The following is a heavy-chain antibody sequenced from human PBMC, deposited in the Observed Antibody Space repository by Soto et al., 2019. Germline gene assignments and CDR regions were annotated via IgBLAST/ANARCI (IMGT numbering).Heavy chain of an antibody. V-gene: IGHV3-30-3*01. CDR1: GFTFSTHA. Sequence: QFQLVESGGGVVQPGRSLRLSCAASGFTFSTHAMHWVRQAPGKGLECVAIVSFDGSNKYYADSVKGRFTISRDNSKNTLYLQMSGLTPEDTAVYYCARDQTGITTTGGGRIDHWGQGTLVTVSS. D-gene: IGHD1-20*01. J-gene: IGHJ4*02. CDR3: ARDQTGITTTGGGRIDH. CDR2: VSFDGSNK.